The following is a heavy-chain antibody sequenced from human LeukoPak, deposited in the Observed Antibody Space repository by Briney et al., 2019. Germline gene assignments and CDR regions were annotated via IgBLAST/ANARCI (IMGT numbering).Heavy chain of an antibody. CDR3: ARLLSVAGYYYMDV. CDR2: IYWDDDK. J-gene: IGHJ6*03. CDR1: GFSLSTRGVG. D-gene: IGHD4-23*01. V-gene: IGHV2-5*02. Sequence: SGPTLVKPTQTLTLTCTFSGFSLSTRGVGVGWIRQPPGKALEWLALIYWDDDKRYSPSLKSRLTITKDTSKNQVVLTMTNMDPVDTATYYCARLLSVAGYYYMDVWGKGTTVTVSS.